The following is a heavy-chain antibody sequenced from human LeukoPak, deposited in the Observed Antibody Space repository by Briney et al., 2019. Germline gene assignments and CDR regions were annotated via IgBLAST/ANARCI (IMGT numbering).Heavy chain of an antibody. V-gene: IGHV1-69*13. CDR3: ARGSGSYYVDY. J-gene: IGHJ4*02. CDR1: GYTFTSYV. CDR2: IIPIFGTA. Sequence: ASVKVSCKASGYTFTSYVISWVRQAPGQGLEWMGGIIPIFGTANYAQKFQGRVTITADESTSTAYMELSSLRSEDTAVYYCARGSGSYYVDYWGQGTLVTVSS. D-gene: IGHD1-26*01.